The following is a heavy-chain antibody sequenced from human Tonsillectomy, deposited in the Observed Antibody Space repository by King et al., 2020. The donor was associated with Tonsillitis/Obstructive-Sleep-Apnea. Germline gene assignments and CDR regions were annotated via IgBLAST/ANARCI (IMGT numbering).Heavy chain of an antibody. CDR2: INQDGSER. CDR3: ATDWVNAFDI. Sequence: QLVQSGGGLVQPGGSLRLSCAASAFTFTNYWMNWVRQAPGKGLEWVANINQDGSERFYVDSVKGRFTISRDNAKNSLYLQMNSLRAEDTAVYYCATDWVNAFDIWGQGTMVTVSS. J-gene: IGHJ3*02. V-gene: IGHV3-7*03. CDR1: AFTFTNYW. D-gene: IGHD3-16*01.